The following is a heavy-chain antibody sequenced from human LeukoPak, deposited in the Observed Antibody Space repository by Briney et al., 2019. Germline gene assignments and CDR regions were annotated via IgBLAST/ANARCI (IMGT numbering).Heavy chain of an antibody. CDR2: MSYDGSNK. J-gene: IGHJ4*02. V-gene: IGHV3-30-3*01. Sequence: GGSLRLSCADSGFTFSSYAMHWVRQAPGKGLEWVAVMSYDGSNKYYADSVKGRFTISRDNSKNTLYLQMNSLRAEDTAVYYCARETTFGGVMQFTFQFDYWGQGTLVTVSS. CDR3: ARETTFGGVMQFTFQFDY. CDR1: GFTFSSYA. D-gene: IGHD3-16*01.